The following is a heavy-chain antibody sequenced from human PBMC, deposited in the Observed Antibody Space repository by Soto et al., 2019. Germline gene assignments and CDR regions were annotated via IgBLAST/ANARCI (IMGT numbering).Heavy chain of an antibody. J-gene: IGHJ6*04. Sequence: PGGSRRLSCAASGFTFSSYSMNWVRRAPGKGLEWVSYISSSSSTIYYADTVKGRFTISRDKAKNSLYLQMNSLRAEGTAVSYCGRNSSGMDVWGKGTTVTASS. D-gene: IGHD2-21*01. V-gene: IGHV3-48*01. CDR3: GRNSSGMDV. CDR1: GFTFSSYS. CDR2: ISSSSSTI.